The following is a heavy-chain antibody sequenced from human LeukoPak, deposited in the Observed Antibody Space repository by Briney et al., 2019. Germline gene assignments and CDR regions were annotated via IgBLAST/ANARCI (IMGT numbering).Heavy chain of an antibody. D-gene: IGHD6-19*01. CDR3: ARHGTPADIAVAGKGGDEETNYYYGMDV. Sequence: PSETLSLTCTVSGGSISSSSYYWGWIRQPPGKGLEWIGSIYYSGSTYYNPSLKSRVTISVDTSKNQFSLKLSSVTAADTAVYYCARHGTPADIAVAGKGGDEETNYYYGMDVWGQGTTVTVSS. J-gene: IGHJ6*02. CDR1: GGSISSSSYY. V-gene: IGHV4-39*01. CDR2: IYYSGST.